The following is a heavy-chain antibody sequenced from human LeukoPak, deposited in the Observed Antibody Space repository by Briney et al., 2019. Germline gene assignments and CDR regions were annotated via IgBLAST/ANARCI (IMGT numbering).Heavy chain of an antibody. CDR2: IYPGDSDT. D-gene: IGHD3-22*01. CDR3: ATHYDSSGYYAFDI. J-gene: IGHJ3*02. CDR1: GYSFTSYW. V-gene: IGHV5-51*01. Sequence: GESLKISCQGSGYSFTSYWIGWVRQMPGKGLEWMGIIYPGDSDTRYSPSFQGQVTISADKSISTAYLQWSSLKASDTAMYCCATHYDSSGYYAFDIWGQGTMVTVSS.